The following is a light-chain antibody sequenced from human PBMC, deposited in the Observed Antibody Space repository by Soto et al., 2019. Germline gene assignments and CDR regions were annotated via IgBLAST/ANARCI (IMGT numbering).Light chain of an antibody. Sequence: DIQMTQSPSSLSASVGDRVTITCRASQSIITYLNWYQQKPGKAPKLLIYAASSLQSGVPSRVSGTGSGTDFTLTISSLQPEDFATYYCQQSYSTLLITFGQGTRLESK. CDR3: QQSYSTLLIT. V-gene: IGKV1-39*01. CDR1: QSIITY. CDR2: AAS. J-gene: IGKJ5*01.